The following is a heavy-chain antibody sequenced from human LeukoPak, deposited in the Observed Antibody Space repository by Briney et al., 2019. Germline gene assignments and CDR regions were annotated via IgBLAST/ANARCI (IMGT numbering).Heavy chain of an antibody. V-gene: IGHV5-51*01. J-gene: IGHJ3*01. CDR2: IYPGDSDT. D-gene: IGHD3-16*01. CDR1: GYSFTSYS. Sequence: GESLNISCKSSGYSFTSYSIGWAGPMPGKGLEWMGIIYPGDSDTRYSPSFQGQLTISADKSISTAYLQWSSLKISGNGRFYCARRNLGDGDAFDLWGQETMVTVSS. CDR3: ARRNLGDGDAFDL.